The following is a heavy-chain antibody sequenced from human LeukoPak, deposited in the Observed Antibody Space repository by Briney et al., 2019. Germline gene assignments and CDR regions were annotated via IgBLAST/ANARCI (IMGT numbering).Heavy chain of an antibody. J-gene: IGHJ5*01. CDR3: ARQVAVVEPTDPNWFDS. Sequence: ETLSLTCNVSGDSIGRSTYYWGWVRQTPEKGLEWIGRIFYSGTTYYTPSLHSRGIMSLDRSKNQFSLRLTSVTAADTAVYYCARQVAVVEPTDPNWFDSWGQGTLVTVSS. V-gene: IGHV4-39*07. CDR1: GDSIGRSTYY. CDR2: IFYSGTT. D-gene: IGHD2-21*01.